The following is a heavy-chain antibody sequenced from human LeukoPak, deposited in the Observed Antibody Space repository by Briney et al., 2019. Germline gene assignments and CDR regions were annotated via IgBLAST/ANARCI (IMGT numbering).Heavy chain of an antibody. CDR1: GITLSNYG. D-gene: IGHD3-3*01. CDR2: ISGSGGRT. Sequence: GGSLRLSCAVSGITLSNYGMSWVRQAPGKGLEWVAGISGSGGRTNYADSVKGRFTISRDNAKNSLYLQMNSLRAEDTAVYYCARDAMLGFWSGFFPSDAFDIWGQGTMVTVSS. V-gene: IGHV3-23*01. J-gene: IGHJ3*02. CDR3: ARDAMLGFWSGFFPSDAFDI.